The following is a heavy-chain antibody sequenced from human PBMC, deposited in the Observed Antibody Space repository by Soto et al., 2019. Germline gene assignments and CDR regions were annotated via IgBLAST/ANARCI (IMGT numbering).Heavy chain of an antibody. J-gene: IGHJ3*01. V-gene: IGHV4-4*07. CDR1: GGPTSSYY. Sequence: SETLLVPNTVSGGPTSSYYWSWIRQPAGKGLEWIGRIYTSGSTNYNPSLKSRVTMSVDTSKNQFSLKLSSVTAADTAVYYCAGVKGYSSGDDAFDLGAQGTMVT. D-gene: IGHD5-18*01. CDR3: AGVKGYSSGDDAFDL. CDR2: IYTSGST.